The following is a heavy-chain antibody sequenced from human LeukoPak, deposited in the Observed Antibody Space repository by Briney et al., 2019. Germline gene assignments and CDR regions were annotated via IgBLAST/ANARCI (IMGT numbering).Heavy chain of an antibody. J-gene: IGHJ5*02. V-gene: IGHV1-69*05. D-gene: IGHD1-26*01. Sequence: ASVKVSCKASGGTFSSYAISWVRQAPGQGLEWMGGIIPIFGTANYAQKFQGRVTITTDESTSTAYMELSGLRSEDTAVYYCARGVRATVWFDPWGQGNLVTVSS. CDR3: ARGVRATVWFDP. CDR1: GGTFSSYA. CDR2: IIPIFGTA.